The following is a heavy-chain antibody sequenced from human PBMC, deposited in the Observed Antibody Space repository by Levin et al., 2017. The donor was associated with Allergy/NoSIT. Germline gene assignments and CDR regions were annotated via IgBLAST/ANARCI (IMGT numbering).Heavy chain of an antibody. D-gene: IGHD3-16*02. CDR1: RDSIRSGVFY. CDR3: ARDFETARYRNYYHLLDS. CDR2: IHSSGTT. Sequence: SQTLSLTCTVSRDSIRSGVFYWSWLRQGPGQGLEWIGYIHSSGTTHYNPSLKSRLSISVDTSKNQFSLSLTSVTAADTAVYFCARDFETARYRNYYHLLDSWGQGTLVTVSS. V-gene: IGHV4-31*03. J-gene: IGHJ4*02.